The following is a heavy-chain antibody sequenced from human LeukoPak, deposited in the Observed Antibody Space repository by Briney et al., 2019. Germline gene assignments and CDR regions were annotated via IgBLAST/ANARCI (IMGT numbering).Heavy chain of an antibody. J-gene: IGHJ4*02. CDR3: AREVFGRGFDY. V-gene: IGHV1-2*02. CDR1: GYTFTGYY. D-gene: IGHD3-3*01. CDR2: INPNSGGT. Sequence: ASVKVSCKASGYTFTGYYMHWVRQAPGQGLEWMGWINPNSGGTSYAQKFQGRVTMTGDTSISTAYMELSSLRSDDTAVYYCAREVFGRGFDYWGQGTLVTVSS.